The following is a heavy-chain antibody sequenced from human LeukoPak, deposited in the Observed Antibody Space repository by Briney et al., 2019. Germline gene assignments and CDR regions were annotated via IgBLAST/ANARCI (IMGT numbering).Heavy chain of an antibody. V-gene: IGHV4-39*01. Sequence: ASETLSLTCTVSGGSISSSSYYWGWIRQPPGKGLEWIGSIYYSGSTYYNPSLKSRVTISVDTSKNQFSLKLSSVTAADTAVYYCARTDPYYYDSSGTPSYYFDYWGQGTLVTVSS. CDR3: ARTDPYYYDSSGTPSYYFDY. CDR1: GGSISSSSYY. CDR2: IYYSGST. D-gene: IGHD3-22*01. J-gene: IGHJ4*02.